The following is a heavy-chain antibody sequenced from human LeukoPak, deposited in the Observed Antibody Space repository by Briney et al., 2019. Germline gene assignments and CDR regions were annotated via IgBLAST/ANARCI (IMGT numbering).Heavy chain of an antibody. CDR1: GFTVSSNY. J-gene: IGHJ4*02. D-gene: IGHD2-2*01. V-gene: IGHV3-23*01. Sequence: PGGSLRLSCAASGFTVSSNYMSWVRQAPGKGLEWVSAISGSGGSTYYADSVKGRFTISRDNSKNTLYLQMNSLRAEDTAVYYCAKRYQYYFDYWGQGTLVTVSS. CDR3: AKRYQYYFDY. CDR2: ISGSGGST.